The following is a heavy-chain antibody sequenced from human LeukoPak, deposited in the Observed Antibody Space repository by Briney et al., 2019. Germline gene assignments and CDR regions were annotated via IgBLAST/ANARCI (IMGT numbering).Heavy chain of an antibody. CDR3: ARSTYYYDSSGYYDY. CDR1: GFTFSSYA. D-gene: IGHD3-22*01. V-gene: IGHV3-64*01. Sequence: GGSLRLSCAASGFTFSSYAMHWVRQDPGKGFLYVLAISSNGGSTYYANSVKGRFTISRDNSKNTLYLQMGSLRAEDMAVYYCARSTYYYDSSGYYDYWAREPWSPSPQ. CDR2: ISSNGGST. J-gene: IGHJ4*02.